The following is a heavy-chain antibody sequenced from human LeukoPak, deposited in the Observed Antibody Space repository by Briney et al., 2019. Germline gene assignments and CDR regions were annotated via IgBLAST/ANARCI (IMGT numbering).Heavy chain of an antibody. CDR3: ARATASIAARTLFDY. CDR2: INHSGST. D-gene: IGHD6-6*01. Sequence: SQTLSLTCAVYGGSFSGYYWSWSRQPPGKGLEWIGEINHSGSTNYNPSLKSRVTISVDTSKYQFSLKLSSVTAADTAVYYCARATASIAARTLFDYWGQGTLVTVTS. J-gene: IGHJ4*02. V-gene: IGHV4-34*01. CDR1: GGSFSGYY.